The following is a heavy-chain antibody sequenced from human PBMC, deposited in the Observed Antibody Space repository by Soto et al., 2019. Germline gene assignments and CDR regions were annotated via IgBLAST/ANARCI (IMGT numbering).Heavy chain of an antibody. CDR3: AGGKDDFWSGYYPYYYYYGMDV. CDR2: ISGSGGST. Sequence: GESLKISCAASGFTFSSYAMSWVRQAPGKGLEWVSAISGSGGSTYYADSVKGRFTISRDNSKNTLYLQMNSLRAEDTAVYYCAGGKDDFWSGYYPYYYYYGMDVWGQGTTVTVSS. V-gene: IGHV3-23*01. J-gene: IGHJ6*02. D-gene: IGHD3-3*01. CDR1: GFTFSSYA.